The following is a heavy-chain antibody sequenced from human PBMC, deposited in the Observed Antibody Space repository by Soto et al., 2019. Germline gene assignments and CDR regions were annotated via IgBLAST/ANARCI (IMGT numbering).Heavy chain of an antibody. V-gene: IGHV3-21*01. D-gene: IGHD2-15*01. CDR2: ISSSSHI. J-gene: IGHJ4*02. CDR1: GFTFSTYT. Sequence: GGSLRLSCAASGFTFSTYTMNWVRQAPGKGLEWVSYISSSSHIYYADSVKGRFTISRDNAKNSLYLQMNSLRAEDTAVYYCARDPGPYCSGGSCYLQYYFDYWGQGALVTVYS. CDR3: ARDPGPYCSGGSCYLQYYFDY.